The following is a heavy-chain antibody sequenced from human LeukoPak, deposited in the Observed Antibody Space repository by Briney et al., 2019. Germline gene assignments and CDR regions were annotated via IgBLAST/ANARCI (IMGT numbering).Heavy chain of an antibody. CDR1: GFTFSSYA. CDR3: AEDQGAYYDFWSGLNWFDP. CDR2: ISSSGGST. Sequence: GGSLRLSCAASGFTFSSYAMSWVRQAPGKGLEWGSPISSSGGSTYYADSVKGRFTFSRDNSKNTLYLQMNSLRAEDTAVYYCAEDQGAYYDFWSGLNWFDPWGQGTLVTVSS. V-gene: IGHV3-23*01. D-gene: IGHD3-3*01. J-gene: IGHJ5*02.